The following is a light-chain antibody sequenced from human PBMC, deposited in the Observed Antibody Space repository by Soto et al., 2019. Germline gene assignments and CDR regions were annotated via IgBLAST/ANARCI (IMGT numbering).Light chain of an antibody. CDR1: QSISMW. CDR3: QQYKHYQWT. V-gene: IGKV1-5*03. CDR2: KAS. J-gene: IGKJ1*01. Sequence: DVQMTQSPSTLSASVGDSVTITCRASQSISMWLAWYQQKAGKAPNLLIYKASSLEGGVPSRFSGSGSGTEFTLTISSLQSDDFATYDCQQYKHYQWTFGQGTKGEV.